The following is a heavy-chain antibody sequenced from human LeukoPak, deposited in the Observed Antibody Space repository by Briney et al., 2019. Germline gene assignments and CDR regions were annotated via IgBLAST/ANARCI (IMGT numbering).Heavy chain of an antibody. J-gene: IGHJ5*02. CDR1: GGSVNSHSFY. D-gene: IGHD3-9*01. V-gene: IGHV4-61*01. CDR3: ARTYSDVLANWFDP. Sequence: PSETLSLTCTVSGGSVNSHSFYWSWIRQSPGEGLEWIGYIYYSGSTNYNPSLTSRIAISLDTSKNQFSLKLSSVTAADTAIYYCARTYSDVLANWFDPWGQGTLVTVSS. CDR2: IYYSGST.